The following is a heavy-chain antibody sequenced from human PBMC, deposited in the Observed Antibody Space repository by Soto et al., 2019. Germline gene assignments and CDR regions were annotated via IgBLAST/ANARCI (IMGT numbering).Heavy chain of an antibody. Sequence: SVKVSCKASGYTFTYRYLHWVRQAPGQAKERKGWITPFNGNTNYAQKFQDRVTITRDRSMSTAYMELSSLRSEDTAMYYCASSPSYSGYDYIDYWGQGTLVTVSS. CDR1: GYTFTYRY. CDR3: ASSPSYSGYDYIDY. D-gene: IGHD5-12*01. CDR2: ITPFNGNT. V-gene: IGHV1-45*02. J-gene: IGHJ4*02.